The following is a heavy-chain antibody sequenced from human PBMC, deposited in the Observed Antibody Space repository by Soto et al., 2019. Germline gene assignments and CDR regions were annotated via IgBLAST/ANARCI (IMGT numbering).Heavy chain of an antibody. J-gene: IGHJ2*01. Sequence: QVQLQESGPGLVKPSETLSLTCTVSGGSISSYYWSWIRQPPGKGLEWIGYIYYSGSTNYNPSLKSRVTISVDTSKNQFSLKLSSVTAADTAVYYCARHIVGAIYWYFDLWGRGTLVTVSS. CDR3: ARHIVGAIYWYFDL. CDR2: IYYSGST. CDR1: GGSISSYY. V-gene: IGHV4-59*01. D-gene: IGHD1-26*01.